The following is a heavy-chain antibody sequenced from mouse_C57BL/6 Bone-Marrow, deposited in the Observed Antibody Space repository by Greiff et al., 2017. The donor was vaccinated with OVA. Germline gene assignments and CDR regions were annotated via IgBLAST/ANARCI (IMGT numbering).Heavy chain of an antibody. J-gene: IGHJ2*01. V-gene: IGHV5-12*01. Sequence: EVQVVESGGGLVQPGGSLKLSCAASGFTFSDYYMYWVRQTPEKRLEWVAYISNGGSSTYYPDTVKGRFTISRDNAKKTLYLQMSRLKSEDTTMYYSARRSDSSGLLDYWGQGTTLTVSS. CDR1: GFTFSDYY. D-gene: IGHD3-2*02. CDR3: ARRSDSSGLLDY. CDR2: ISNGGSST.